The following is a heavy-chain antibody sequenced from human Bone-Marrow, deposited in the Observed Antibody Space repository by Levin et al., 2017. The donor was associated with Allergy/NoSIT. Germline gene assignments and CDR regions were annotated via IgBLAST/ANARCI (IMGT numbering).Heavy chain of an antibody. V-gene: IGHV1-18*01. Sequence: ASVKVSCKASGYTFTSFGISWVRQAPGQGLEWLGWSSAYNGNTNSAQQFQGRVTMTTDTSTSTAFMELKSLRSDDTAVYYCARDLGDGYNTWFDYWGQGTLVTVSS. CDR3: ARDLGDGYNTWFDY. D-gene: IGHD5-24*01. J-gene: IGHJ4*02. CDR1: GYTFTSFG. CDR2: SSAYNGNT.